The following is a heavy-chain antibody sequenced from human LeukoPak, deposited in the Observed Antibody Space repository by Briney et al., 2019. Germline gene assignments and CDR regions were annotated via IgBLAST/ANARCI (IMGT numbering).Heavy chain of an antibody. V-gene: IGHV3-23*01. CDR2: ISGSGTNT. D-gene: IGHD3-22*01. J-gene: IGHJ4*02. Sequence: PGMSLRLSCAASGFTFSNYAMNWVRQAPGKGLEWVSAISGSGTNTYYADSVKGRFTGSRDNSKKTLYLQMNSLRAEDTAVYYCAKGYYDSSGYRGLYFDYWGQGTLVTVSS. CDR1: GFTFSNYA. CDR3: AKGYYDSSGYRGLYFDY.